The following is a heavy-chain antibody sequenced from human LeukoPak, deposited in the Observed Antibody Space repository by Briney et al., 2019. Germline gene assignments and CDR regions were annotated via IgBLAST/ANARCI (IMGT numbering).Heavy chain of an antibody. V-gene: IGHV4-59*01. Sequence: SETLSLTCTVSGGSISSYYWSWIRQPPGKGLEWIGYIYYSGSTNYNPSLKSRVTISVDTSKNQFSLKLSSVTAADTAVYYCARGCGGDCYDFDYWGQGTLVTVSS. J-gene: IGHJ4*02. D-gene: IGHD2-21*01. CDR2: IYYSGST. CDR1: GGSISSYY. CDR3: ARGCGGDCYDFDY.